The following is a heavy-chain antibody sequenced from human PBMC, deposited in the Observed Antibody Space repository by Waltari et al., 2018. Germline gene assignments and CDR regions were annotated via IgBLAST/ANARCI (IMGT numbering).Heavy chain of an antibody. CDR3: ARDNNRAATTTFDY. V-gene: IGHV4-30-2*01. CDR2: IYHSGST. CDR1: GGSISSGGYF. J-gene: IGHJ4*02. Sequence: QVQLQESGPGLVKPSQTLSLTCTVSGGSISSGGYFWSWIRQHPGKGLQWIGYIYHSGSTYYNPSLKSRVTISIDRSKNQFSLKLTSVTAADTAVYYCARDNNRAATTTFDYWGQGTLDTVSS. D-gene: IGHD1-1*01.